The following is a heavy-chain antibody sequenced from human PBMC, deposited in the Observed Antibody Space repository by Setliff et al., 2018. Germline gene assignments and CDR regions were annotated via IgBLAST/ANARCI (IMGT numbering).Heavy chain of an antibody. V-gene: IGHV3-9*01. D-gene: IGHD3-22*01. CDR1: GFSFDDYA. J-gene: IGHJ3*01. CDR2: ISWSSGSI. CDR3: ARAHRYFSDTSGYFYDQGRSAFDV. Sequence: GGSLRLSCAASGFSFDDYAMHWVRQAPGKGLEWVSGISWSSGSIAYADSVKGRFTISRDNAKNSLYLQMNSLGAEDTALYYCARAHRYFSDTSGYFYDQGRSAFDVWGQGTMVTVSS.